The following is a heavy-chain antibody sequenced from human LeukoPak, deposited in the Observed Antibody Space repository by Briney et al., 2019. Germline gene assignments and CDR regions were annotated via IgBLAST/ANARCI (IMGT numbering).Heavy chain of an antibody. J-gene: IGHJ4*02. D-gene: IGHD1-26*01. V-gene: IGHV4-61*08. CDR1: GGSMRSGDYF. CDR3: ARGGVGATIDY. Sequence: SQTLSLTCTVSGGSMRSGDYFWTWIRQHPGKGLEWLGYIYYSGSTNYNPSLKSRVTISVDTSKNQFSLKLSSVTAADTAVYYCARGGVGATIDYWGQGTLVTVSS. CDR2: IYYSGST.